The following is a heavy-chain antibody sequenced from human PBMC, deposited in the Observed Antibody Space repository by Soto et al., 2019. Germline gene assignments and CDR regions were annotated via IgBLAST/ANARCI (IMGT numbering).Heavy chain of an antibody. V-gene: IGHV1-69*01. CDR1: GGTFSSYA. Sequence: QVQLVQSGAEVKKPGSSVKVSCKASGGTFSSYAISWVRQAPGQGLEWMGGIIPIFGTANYAQKFQGRVTITADESTSTAYMELSSLRSEDTAVYYCAREESRITIFGVAPGGYFDSWGQGTLVTVSS. J-gene: IGHJ4*02. CDR3: AREESRITIFGVAPGGYFDS. CDR2: IIPIFGTA. D-gene: IGHD3-3*01.